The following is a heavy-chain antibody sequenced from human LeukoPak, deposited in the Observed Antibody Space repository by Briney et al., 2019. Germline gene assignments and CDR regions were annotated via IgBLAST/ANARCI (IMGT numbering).Heavy chain of an antibody. CDR1: GGSFSGYY. J-gene: IGHJ6*03. CDR2: INHSGST. V-gene: IGHV4-34*01. CDR3: ARDQEAYCSSTSCYEYSYYMDV. Sequence: SETLSLTCAVYGGSFSGYYWSWIRQPPGKGLEWIGEINHSGSTNYNPSLKSRVTISVDTSKNQFSLKLSSVTAADTAVYYCARDQEAYCSSTSCYEYSYYMDVWGKGTTVTISS. D-gene: IGHD2-2*01.